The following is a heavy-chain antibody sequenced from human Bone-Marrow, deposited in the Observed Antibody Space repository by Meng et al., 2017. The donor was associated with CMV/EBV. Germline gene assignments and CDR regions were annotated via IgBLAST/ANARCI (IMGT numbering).Heavy chain of an antibody. CDR2: IWYDGSDK. Sequence: GGSLRLSCVASGFSLTNYGMHWVRQAPGKGLEWVAVIWYDGSDKYYADSVKGRFTISRDTLKNTLFLQMNSLRAEDTAVYYCARRYYDFWSGYPFPGRVSDYGMDVWGQGTTVTGSS. V-gene: IGHV3-33*01. D-gene: IGHD3-3*01. J-gene: IGHJ6*02. CDR1: GFSLTNYG. CDR3: ARRYYDFWSGYPFPGRVSDYGMDV.